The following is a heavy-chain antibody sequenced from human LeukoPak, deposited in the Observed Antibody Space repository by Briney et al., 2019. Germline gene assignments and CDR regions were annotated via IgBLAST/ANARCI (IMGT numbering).Heavy chain of an antibody. CDR1: GYTFTSYD. Sequence: GAPVKVSCKASGYTFTSYDINWVRQATGQGLEWMGWMNPNSGNTGYAQKFQGRVTMTRNTSISTAYMELSSLRSEDTAVYYCARGRFVEWELPFDYCGQGTLVTVSS. CDR2: MNPNSGNT. CDR3: ARGRFVEWELPFDY. D-gene: IGHD1-26*01. V-gene: IGHV1-8*01. J-gene: IGHJ4*02.